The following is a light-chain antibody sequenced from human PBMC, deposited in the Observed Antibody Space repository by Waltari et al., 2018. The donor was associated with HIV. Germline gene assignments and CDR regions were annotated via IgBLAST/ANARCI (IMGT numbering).Light chain of an antibody. Sequence: EIVLTQSPATLSLSPGERATLSCRASQNVSTSLAWYQQKRGQAPRLLIYDASNRATGIPARFSGSGSETDFTLTISSLEPEDFAVYYCQQRFTWPPLSFGGGTKVEIK. CDR1: QNVSTS. CDR2: DAS. CDR3: QQRFTWPPLS. V-gene: IGKV3-11*01. J-gene: IGKJ4*01.